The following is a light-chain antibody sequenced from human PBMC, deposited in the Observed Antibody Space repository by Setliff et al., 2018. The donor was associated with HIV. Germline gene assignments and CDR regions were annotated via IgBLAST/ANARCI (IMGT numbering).Light chain of an antibody. J-gene: IGLJ1*01. CDR2: DVS. Sequence: QSALAQPASVSGSPGQSITISCTGTSSDVGAYNHVSWYQQHPGKAPKLMIYDVSNRPSGVSNRFSGPKSGNTASPTISGLQAEDEADYYCSSYTSSYTFVFGTGTKVTVL. V-gene: IGLV2-14*03. CDR1: SSDVGAYNH. CDR3: SSYTSSYTFV.